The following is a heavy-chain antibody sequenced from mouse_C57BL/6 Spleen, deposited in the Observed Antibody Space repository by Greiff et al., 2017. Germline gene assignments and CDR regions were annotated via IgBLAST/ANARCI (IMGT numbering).Heavy chain of an antibody. Sequence: EVQLQQSGPELVKPGASVKISCKASGYTFTDYYMNWVKQSHGKSLEWIGDINPNNGGTSYNQKFKGKATLTVDKSSSTAYMELRSLTSEDSAVYYCARGITTAPYYFDYWGQGTTLTVSS. V-gene: IGHV1-26*01. CDR1: GYTFTDYY. D-gene: IGHD1-2*01. CDR2: INPNNGGT. J-gene: IGHJ2*01. CDR3: ARGITTAPYYFDY.